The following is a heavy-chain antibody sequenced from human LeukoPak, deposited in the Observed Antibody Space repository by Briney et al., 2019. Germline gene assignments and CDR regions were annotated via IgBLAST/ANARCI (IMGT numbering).Heavy chain of an antibody. Sequence: PSQTLSLTCTVSGGSISSGGYYWSWIRQHPGKGLEWIGYIYYSGSTYYNPSLKSRVTISVDTSKNQFSLKLSSVTAADTAVYYCARDTAPQGYYYYGMGVWGQGTTVTVSS. V-gene: IGHV4-31*03. CDR1: GGSISSGGYY. CDR3: ARDTAPQGYYYYGMGV. CDR2: IYYSGST. J-gene: IGHJ6*02.